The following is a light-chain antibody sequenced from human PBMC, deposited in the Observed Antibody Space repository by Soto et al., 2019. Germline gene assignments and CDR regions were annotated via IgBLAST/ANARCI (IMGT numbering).Light chain of an antibody. CDR1: QSVSSN. V-gene: IGKV3-15*01. J-gene: IGKJ1*01. CDR2: GAS. CDR3: QQYNDWPPWT. Sequence: EIAMTQSPAILSLSPGERATLSCRASQSVSSNLAWYQQRPGQAPRLLMYGASTRATGTPARFSGSGSGTEFTLTISSLQSEDFAVYYCQQYNDWPPWTFGQGTKVETK.